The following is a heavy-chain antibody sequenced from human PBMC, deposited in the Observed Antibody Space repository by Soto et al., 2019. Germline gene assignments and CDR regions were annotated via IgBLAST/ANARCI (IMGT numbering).Heavy chain of an antibody. CDR1: GYTFTSYY. J-gene: IGHJ6*02. Sequence: ASVKVSCKASGYTFTSYYMHWVRQAPGQGLEWMGIINPSGGSTSYAQKFQGRVTMTRDTSTSTVYMELSSLRSEDTAVYYCARVQSIPLAYYGMAVWGQGTTVTVSS. V-gene: IGHV1-46*01. CDR3: ARVQSIPLAYYGMAV. D-gene: IGHD2-21*01. CDR2: INPSGGST.